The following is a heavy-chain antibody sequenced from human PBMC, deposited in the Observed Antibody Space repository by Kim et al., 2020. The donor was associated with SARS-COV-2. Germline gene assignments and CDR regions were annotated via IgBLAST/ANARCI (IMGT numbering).Heavy chain of an antibody. Sequence: ASVKVSCKASGYTFTSYGISWVRQAPGQGLEWMGWISAYNGNTNYAQKLQGRVTMTTDTSTSTAYMELRSLRSDDTAVYYCARGEEARSGGYSSSWYDANFDYWGQGTLVTVSS. V-gene: IGHV1-18*04. CDR2: ISAYNGNT. CDR3: ARGEEARSGGYSSSWYDANFDY. CDR1: GYTFTSYG. J-gene: IGHJ4*02. D-gene: IGHD6-13*01.